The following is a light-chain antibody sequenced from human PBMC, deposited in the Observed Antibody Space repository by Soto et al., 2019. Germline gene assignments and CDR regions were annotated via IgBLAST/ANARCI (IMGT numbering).Light chain of an antibody. CDR1: QSVSSN. CDR2: GAS. CDR3: QQYNNWPPWT. V-gene: IGKV3-15*01. Sequence: EIGMYQSAATLSVSPGERATLSCRASQSVSSNLAWYQQKPGQAPRLLIYGASTRATGIPARFSGSGSGTEFTLTISSLQSEDFAVYYCQQYNNWPPWTFGQGTKVDI. J-gene: IGKJ1*01.